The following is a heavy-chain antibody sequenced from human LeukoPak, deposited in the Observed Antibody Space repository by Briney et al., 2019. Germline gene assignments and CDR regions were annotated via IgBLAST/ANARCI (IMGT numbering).Heavy chain of an antibody. CDR2: IAGDGAS. D-gene: IGHD3-10*01. Sequence: GGSLRLSCAASDSSFRSHDMSWVRKTLEKGLELVASIAGDGASFYADSVRGRFTISRDKSQNILYMHMNSLRADDTAIYYCAKGPNFGSWRAVDYWGQGSLVTVSS. CDR3: AKGPNFGSWRAVDY. V-gene: IGHV3-23*01. CDR1: DSSFRSHD. J-gene: IGHJ4*02.